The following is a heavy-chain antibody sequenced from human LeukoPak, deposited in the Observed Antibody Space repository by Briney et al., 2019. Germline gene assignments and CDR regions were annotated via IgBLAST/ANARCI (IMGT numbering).Heavy chain of an antibody. Sequence: SVKVSCKASGYTFTSYGISWVRQAPGQGLEWMGRIIPIFGTANYAQKFQGRVTITTDESTSTAYMELSSLRSEDTAVYYCARSLIVPNWFDPWGQGTLVTVSS. CDR1: GYTFTSYG. CDR3: ARSLIVPNWFDP. CDR2: IIPIFGTA. D-gene: IGHD2/OR15-2a*01. V-gene: IGHV1-69*05. J-gene: IGHJ5*02.